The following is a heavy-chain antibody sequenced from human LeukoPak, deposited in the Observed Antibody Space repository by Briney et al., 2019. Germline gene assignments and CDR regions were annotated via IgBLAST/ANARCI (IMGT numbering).Heavy chain of an antibody. D-gene: IGHD3-22*01. CDR1: GYTFTNYG. CDR2: ISAYNGDT. V-gene: IGHV1-18*01. CDR3: ARDLPDLTFSYDSSGLDY. Sequence: ASVKVSCKASGYTFTNYGISWVRQAPGQGLEWMGWISAYNGDTNYAQMVQGRVTMTTDASTNTAYMELRSLRSDDTVVFYCARDLPDLTFSYDSSGLDYWGQGTLVTVST. J-gene: IGHJ4*02.